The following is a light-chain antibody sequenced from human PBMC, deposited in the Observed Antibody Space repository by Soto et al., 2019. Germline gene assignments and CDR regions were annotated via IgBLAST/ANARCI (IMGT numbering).Light chain of an antibody. J-gene: IGKJ1*01. V-gene: IGKV1-39*01. CDR3: QQTYTSRPWT. CDR2: GAS. Sequence: DIQVTQSPSSLSASVGDKVNLTCRASQSINTFLNWYQQRPGKAPNLLIYGASNLQSGVPSRFSGSGSGTDFTLTISSLQPEDFATYYCQQTYTSRPWTFGQGTKVDIK. CDR1: QSINTF.